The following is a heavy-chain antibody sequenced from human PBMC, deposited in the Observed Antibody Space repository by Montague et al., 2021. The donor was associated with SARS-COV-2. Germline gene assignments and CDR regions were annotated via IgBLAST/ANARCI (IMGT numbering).Heavy chain of an antibody. Sequence: SETLSLTCTVSGASINSRYWSWIRQPPGKGLEWIGYYYSGSTKYNPSLQSRVTISVDTSKNQVSVKVTSVTAADTAAYYCARQGGSNYGWFDPWGQGTLVTVSS. V-gene: IGHV4-59*08. D-gene: IGHD1-26*01. CDR1: GASINSRY. CDR3: ARQGGSNYGWFDP. J-gene: IGHJ5*02. CDR2: YYSGST.